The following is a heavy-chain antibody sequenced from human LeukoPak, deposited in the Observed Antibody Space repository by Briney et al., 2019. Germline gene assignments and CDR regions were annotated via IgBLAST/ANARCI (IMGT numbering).Heavy chain of an antibody. D-gene: IGHD6-19*01. CDR2: IYHSGST. CDR1: GYSISSDYY. J-gene: IGHJ4*02. Sequence: SETLSLTCTVSGYSISSDYYWGWIRQPPGKGLEWIGTIYHSGSTSYNPSLKSRVTISVDTSKNQFSLKLSSVTAADTAVYYCASGSSGWYYYFDYWGQGTLVTVSS. CDR3: ASGSSGWYYYFDY. V-gene: IGHV4-38-2*02.